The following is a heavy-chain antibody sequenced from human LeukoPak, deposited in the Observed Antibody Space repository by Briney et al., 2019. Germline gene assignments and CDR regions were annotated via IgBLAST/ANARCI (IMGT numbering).Heavy chain of an antibody. J-gene: IGHJ3*02. CDR2: IYNTGAT. CDR3: ARIEWERLGRAFDI. Sequence: PGGSLRLSCAASGFTVSDNYMTWVRQAPGKGLEWVSSIYNTGATHYAESVKGRFTISRDNSENTLFLQMNSLRAEDMAVYYCARIEWERLGRAFDIWGQGTMVTVSS. D-gene: IGHD1-26*01. V-gene: IGHV3-53*01. CDR1: GFTVSDNY.